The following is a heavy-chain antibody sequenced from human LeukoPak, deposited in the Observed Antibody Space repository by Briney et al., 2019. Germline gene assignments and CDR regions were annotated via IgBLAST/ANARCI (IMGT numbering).Heavy chain of an antibody. Sequence: SETLSLTCAVYGGSFSGYYWSWIRQPPGKGLEWIGCIYYTGSTNYNPSLKSRVTISVDTSKNQFSLKLSSVTAADTAVYYCARRGYNYGYQGYYYGMDVWGQGTTVTVSS. D-gene: IGHD5-18*01. CDR1: GGSFSGYY. J-gene: IGHJ6*02. V-gene: IGHV4-59*01. CDR2: IYYTGST. CDR3: ARRGYNYGYQGYYYGMDV.